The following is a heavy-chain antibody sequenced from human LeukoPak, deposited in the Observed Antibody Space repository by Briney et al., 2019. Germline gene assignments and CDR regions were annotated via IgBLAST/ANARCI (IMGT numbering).Heavy chain of an antibody. D-gene: IGHD1-7*01. CDR2: INHSGST. Sequence: PSETLSLTCAVYGGSFSGYYWSWIRQPPGKGLEWIGEINHSGSTNYNPSLKSRVTISVDTSKNQFSLKLSSVTAADTAVYYCARGPLTRNYAYYYYYYMDVWGKGTTVTVSS. CDR3: ARGPLTRNYAYYYYYYMDV. J-gene: IGHJ6*03. CDR1: GGSFSGYY. V-gene: IGHV4-34*01.